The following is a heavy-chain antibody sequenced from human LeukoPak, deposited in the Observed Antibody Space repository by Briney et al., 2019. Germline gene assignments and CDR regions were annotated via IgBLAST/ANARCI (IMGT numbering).Heavy chain of an antibody. D-gene: IGHD7-27*01. Sequence: RSGGSLRLSCAASGFSFGTYGMHWVRQAPAKGLEWVAVIWYDGSITHFADSVKGRFTISGDNSKNTVYLQMDSLRAEDTALYYCARDWAGRRLDYWGQGTLVTVSS. CDR1: GFSFGTYG. CDR2: IWYDGSIT. CDR3: ARDWAGRRLDY. V-gene: IGHV3-33*01. J-gene: IGHJ4*02.